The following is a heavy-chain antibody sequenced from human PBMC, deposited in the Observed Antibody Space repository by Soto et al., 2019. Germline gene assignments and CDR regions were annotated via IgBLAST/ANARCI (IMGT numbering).Heavy chain of an antibody. V-gene: IGHV5-10-1*01. CDR1: GYSFTIYC. Sequence: GESLKISCNGSGYSFTIYCISWVLQMPGKGLEWMGRIDPSDSYTNYSPSFQGHVTISADKSISTAYLQWSSLKASDTAMYYCASKDTAMVAPYYYYGMDVWGQGTTVTVSS. D-gene: IGHD5-18*01. CDR3: ASKDTAMVAPYYYYGMDV. CDR2: IDPSDSYT. J-gene: IGHJ6*02.